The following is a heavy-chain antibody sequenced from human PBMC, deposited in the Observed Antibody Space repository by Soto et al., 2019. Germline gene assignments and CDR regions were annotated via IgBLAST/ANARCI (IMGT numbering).Heavy chain of an antibody. CDR2: INPSGGST. CDR1: GYTFTSYY. D-gene: IGHD2-21*02. CDR3: ARDVYGGNSGYYFDY. Sequence: ASVKVSCKASGYTFTSYYMHWVRQAPGQGLEWMGIINPSGGSTSYAQKFQGRVTMTRDTSTSTVYMELSSLRSEDTAVYYCARDVYGGNSGYYFDYWGQGTLVTVSS. V-gene: IGHV1-46*01. J-gene: IGHJ4*02.